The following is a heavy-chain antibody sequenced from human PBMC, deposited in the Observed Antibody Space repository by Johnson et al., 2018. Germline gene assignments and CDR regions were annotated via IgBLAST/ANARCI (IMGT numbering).Heavy chain of an antibody. CDR1: GFTFSSYW. CDR3: AGYAFTYYYYGLDV. J-gene: IGHJ6*02. CDR2: IKQDGSEK. V-gene: IGHV3-7*01. Sequence: EVQLVESWGGLVQPGGSLRLSCAASGFTFSSYWMSWVRQAPGKGLEWVANIKQDGSEKYYVDSVKGRFTISRDNAKNSLYLQMNSLRAEDTAVYYCAGYAFTYYYYGLDVWGQGTTVTVSS. D-gene: IGHD3-3*02.